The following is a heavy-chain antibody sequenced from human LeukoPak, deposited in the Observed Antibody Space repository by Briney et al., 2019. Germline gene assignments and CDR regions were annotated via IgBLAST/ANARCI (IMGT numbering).Heavy chain of an antibody. CDR2: ISYDGSNK. Sequence: GGSLRLSCAASGFTFSSYGMHWVRQAPGKGLEWVAVISYDGSNKYYADSVKGRFTISRDNSKNTLYLQMNSLRAEDTAVYYCAKGDAGIAAAGEYWGQGTLVTVSS. CDR3: AKGDAGIAAAGEY. CDR1: GFTFSSYG. D-gene: IGHD6-13*01. V-gene: IGHV3-30*18. J-gene: IGHJ4*02.